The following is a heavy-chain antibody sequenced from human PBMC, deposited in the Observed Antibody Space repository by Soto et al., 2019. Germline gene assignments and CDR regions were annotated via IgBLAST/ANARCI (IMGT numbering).Heavy chain of an antibody. CDR2: ISGDGNIT. CDR1: GFTFSTYW. Sequence: DVHLVESGGNTVQPGESLRLSCSVSGFTFSTYWMHWVRQVPGQSPFWVSRISGDGNITTYADSVRGRFTISRDNAKNTLYLQMNSLRVEDTAIYYCTRGPRVDSAGTGAHWGPGTPVTVSS. CDR3: TRGPRVDSAGTGAH. J-gene: IGHJ4*02. V-gene: IGHV3-74*01. D-gene: IGHD6-13*01.